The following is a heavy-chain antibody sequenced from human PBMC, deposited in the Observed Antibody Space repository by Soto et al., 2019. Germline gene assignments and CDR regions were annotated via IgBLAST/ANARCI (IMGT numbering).Heavy chain of an antibody. J-gene: IGHJ6*02. CDR3: ATVSTSGFPNCGIDD. D-gene: IGHD2-2*01. V-gene: IGHV4-59*12. Sequence: PSETLSLTCAVSGDSFDDYYWSWIRQPPGKGLEWIGDISDSGRTNYNPSLRSRVTISVDTSKNQFSLKLNSVTAADTAVYYCATVSTSGFPNCGIDDWGQGTTVTVSS. CDR1: GDSFDDYY. CDR2: ISDSGRT.